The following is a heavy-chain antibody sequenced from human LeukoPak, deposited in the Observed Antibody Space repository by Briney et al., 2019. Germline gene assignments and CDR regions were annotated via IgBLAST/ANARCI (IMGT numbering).Heavy chain of an antibody. CDR3: AKQGELTFKNYYDSSGYYGLFDY. J-gene: IGHJ4*02. CDR1: GFTFSSYA. V-gene: IGHV3-23*01. D-gene: IGHD3-22*01. CDR2: ISGSGGST. Sequence: GGSLRLSCAASGFTFSSYAMNWVRQAPGKGLEWVSAISGSGGSTYYADSVKGRFTISRDNSKNTLYLQMNSLRAEDTAVYYCAKQGELTFKNYYDSSGYYGLFDYWGQGTLVTVSS.